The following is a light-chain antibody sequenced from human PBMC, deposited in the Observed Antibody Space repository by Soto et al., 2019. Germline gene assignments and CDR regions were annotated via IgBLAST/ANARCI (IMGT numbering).Light chain of an antibody. CDR3: QQSHTTPWT. CDR2: AAS. J-gene: IGKJ1*01. Sequence: DIQMTQSPSSLSASVGDRVTITCRASQSISSYLNWYQQKPGKAPKLLIYAASSLQSGVPSRFSGSGSGTDFTLTISSLQPEDFATYYCQQSHTTPWTFGQGTKVVIK. CDR1: QSISSY. V-gene: IGKV1-39*01.